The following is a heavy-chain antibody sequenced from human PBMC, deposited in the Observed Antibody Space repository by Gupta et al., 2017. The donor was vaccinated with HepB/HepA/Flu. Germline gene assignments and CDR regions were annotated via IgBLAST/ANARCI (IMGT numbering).Heavy chain of an antibody. Sequence: QVQLVQSGAEVKKPGASVKVSCEASGYIYASFDVHWVRQATGQGLEWVGWMNPNSGNTAYAQKFQGRVTMTRSSSTTTAYMELSRLTSDDTAVYYCVRGTWNGYYDYWGQGTVVTVTS. D-gene: IGHD3-3*01. CDR2: MNPNSGNT. CDR3: VRGTWNGYYDY. J-gene: IGHJ4*02. CDR1: GYIYASFD. V-gene: IGHV1-8*01.